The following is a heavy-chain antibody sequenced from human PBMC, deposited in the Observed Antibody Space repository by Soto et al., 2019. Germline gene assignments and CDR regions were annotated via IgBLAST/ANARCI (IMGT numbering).Heavy chain of an antibody. Sequence: QVQLVQSGAEVKKPGSSVKVSCKASGGTFSSYAISWVRQAPGQGLEWMGGIIPIFGTANYAQKFQGRVTITADESTSTDYMELSSLRSEDTAVYYCARVSVDIVVVPAAIYYGMDVWGQGTTVTVSS. CDR2: IIPIFGTA. CDR1: GGTFSSYA. J-gene: IGHJ6*02. CDR3: ARVSVDIVVVPAAIYYGMDV. V-gene: IGHV1-69*01. D-gene: IGHD2-2*02.